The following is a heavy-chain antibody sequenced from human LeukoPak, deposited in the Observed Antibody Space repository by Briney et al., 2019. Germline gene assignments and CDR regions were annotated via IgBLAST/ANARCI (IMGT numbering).Heavy chain of an antibody. V-gene: IGHV3-23*01. CDR2: ISGSAGNI. CDR3: AKESKTRIAALDF. CDR1: GFTFNNAW. Sequence: QPGGSLGLSCAASGFTFNNAWMSWVRQAPGKGLEWVSAISGSAGNIYYADSVKGRFTISRDNSKNTLYLQMNSLRAEDTAVYYCAKESKTRIAALDFCGQGTLVTVSS. J-gene: IGHJ4*02. D-gene: IGHD6-13*01.